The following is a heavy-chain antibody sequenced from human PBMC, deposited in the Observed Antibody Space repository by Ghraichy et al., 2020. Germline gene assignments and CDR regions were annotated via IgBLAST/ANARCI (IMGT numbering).Heavy chain of an antibody. CDR1: GFTFSSYS. CDR2: ISSSSSYI. J-gene: IGHJ6*02. CDR3: ARDRVAAQSYYYYGMDV. Sequence: GESLNISCAASGFTFSSYSMNWVRQAPGKGLEWVSSISSSSSYIYYADSVKGRFTISRDNAKNSLYLQMNSLRAEDTAVYYCARDRVAAQSYYYYGMDVWGQGTTVTVSS. V-gene: IGHV3-21*01. D-gene: IGHD6-19*01.